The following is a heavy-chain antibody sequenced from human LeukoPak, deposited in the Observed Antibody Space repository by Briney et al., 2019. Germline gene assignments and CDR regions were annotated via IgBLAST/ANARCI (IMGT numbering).Heavy chain of an antibody. CDR3: AREGIAAAEFDY. V-gene: IGHV1-46*01. D-gene: IGHD6-13*01. Sequence: ASVKVSCKASGYTFTSYYMHWVRQAPGQGLEWMGIINPSGGSTSYAQKFQGRVTMTRDMSTSTVYMELSSLRSEDTAVYYCAREGIAAAEFDYWGQGTLVTVSS. CDR2: INPSGGST. J-gene: IGHJ4*02. CDR1: GYTFTSYY.